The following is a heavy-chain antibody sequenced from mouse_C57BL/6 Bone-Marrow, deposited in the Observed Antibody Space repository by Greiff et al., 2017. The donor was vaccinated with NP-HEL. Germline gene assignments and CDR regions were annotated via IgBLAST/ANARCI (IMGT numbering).Heavy chain of an antibody. J-gene: IGHJ2*01. CDR3: ARAPTVVFDY. CDR1: GYAFSSSW. Sequence: VQLQQSGPELVKPGASVKISCKASGYAFSSSWMNWVKQRPGKGLEWIGRIYPGDGDTNYNGKFKGKATLTADKSSSTAYMQLSSLTSEDSAVYFCARAPTVVFDYWGQGTTLTVSS. CDR2: IYPGDGDT. V-gene: IGHV1-82*01. D-gene: IGHD1-1*01.